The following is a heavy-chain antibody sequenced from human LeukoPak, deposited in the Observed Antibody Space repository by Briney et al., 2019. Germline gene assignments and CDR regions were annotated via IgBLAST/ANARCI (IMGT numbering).Heavy chain of an antibody. J-gene: IGHJ4*02. Sequence: ASVKVSCKASGGTFSSYAISWVRQAPGQGLEWMGWISAYNGNTNYAQKLQGRVTMTTDTSTSTAYMELRSLRSDDTAVYYCASGVGSRIDYWGQGTLVTVSS. D-gene: IGHD1-26*01. CDR3: ASGVGSRIDY. CDR1: GGTFSSYA. V-gene: IGHV1-18*01. CDR2: ISAYNGNT.